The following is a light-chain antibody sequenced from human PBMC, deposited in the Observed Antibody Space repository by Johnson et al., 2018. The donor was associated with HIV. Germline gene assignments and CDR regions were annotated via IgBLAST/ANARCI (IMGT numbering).Light chain of an antibody. CDR3: ATLDSSLSVYV. CDR1: SSNIGNNY. CDR2: DNN. J-gene: IGLJ1*01. V-gene: IGLV1-51*01. Sequence: QSVLTQPPSVSAAPGQKVTISCSGSSSNIGNNYVSWYQQLPGTAPKLLIYDNNKRPSGIPDRFSGSKSGTSATLVITGLQTGDEADYHCATLDSSLSVYVFGTGTKVTVL.